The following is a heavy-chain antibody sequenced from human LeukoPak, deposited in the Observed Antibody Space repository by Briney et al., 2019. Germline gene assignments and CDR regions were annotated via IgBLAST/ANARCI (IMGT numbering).Heavy chain of an antibody. D-gene: IGHD2-2*01. CDR3: ARGGYCSSTSCYFDY. J-gene: IGHJ4*02. V-gene: IGHV1-69*13. CDR1: GGTFSSYA. CDR2: FIPIFGTA. Sequence: SVKVSCKASGGTFSSYAISWVRQAPGQGLEWMGGFIPIFGTANYAQKFQGRVTITADESTSTAYMELSSLRSEDTAVYYCARGGYCSSTSCYFDYWGQGTLVTVSS.